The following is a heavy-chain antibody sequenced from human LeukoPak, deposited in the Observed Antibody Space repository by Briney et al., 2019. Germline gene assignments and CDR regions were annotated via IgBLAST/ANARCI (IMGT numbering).Heavy chain of an antibody. Sequence: GGSLRLSCAASGFTFSSYGMSWVRQAPGKGLEWVSGMSGSGGSTHYADSVKGRFTISRDNSKNTLYLQMNSLRAEDTAVYYCARIKWFGTITGSSYYYYMDVWGKGTTVTVSS. V-gene: IGHV3-23*01. CDR1: GFTFSSYG. CDR3: ARIKWFGTITGSSYYYYMDV. J-gene: IGHJ6*03. D-gene: IGHD3-10*01. CDR2: MSGSGGST.